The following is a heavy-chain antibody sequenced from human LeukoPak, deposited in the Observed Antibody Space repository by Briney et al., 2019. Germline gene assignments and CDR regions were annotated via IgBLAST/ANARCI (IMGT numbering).Heavy chain of an antibody. Sequence: GGSLRLSCAASGFTFSSYWMSWVRQAPGKGLEWVANIKKDGSEKYYVDSVKGRFTISRDNAKNSLYLQMNSLRAEDTALYYCAKDTGYYYDSSGYFGYWGQGTLVTVSS. V-gene: IGHV3-7*03. D-gene: IGHD3-22*01. CDR2: IKKDGSEK. CDR3: AKDTGYYYDSSGYFGY. J-gene: IGHJ4*02. CDR1: GFTFSSYW.